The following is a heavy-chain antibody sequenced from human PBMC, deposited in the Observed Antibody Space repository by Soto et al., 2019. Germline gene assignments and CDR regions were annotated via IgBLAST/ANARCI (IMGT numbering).Heavy chain of an antibody. Sequence: GGSLRLSCTASGFAFSSYGMHWVRQAPGKGLEWVAVIWNEGSKKYYADSVKGRFTISRDNSKNTLYLQMNSLRAEDTAVYYCARDLGTLGYCSGSTCYGVDSWGQGTLVTVSS. V-gene: IGHV3-33*01. D-gene: IGHD2-15*01. J-gene: IGHJ4*02. CDR2: IWNEGSKK. CDR1: GFAFSSYG. CDR3: ARDLGTLGYCSGSTCYGVDS.